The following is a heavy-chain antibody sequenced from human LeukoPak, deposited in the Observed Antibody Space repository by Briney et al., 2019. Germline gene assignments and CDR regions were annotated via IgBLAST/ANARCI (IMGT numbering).Heavy chain of an antibody. Sequence: PSETLSLTCTVSGGSINNISYFWGWIRQPPGKRLEWIGSIYYSGSTNHNPSLKSRVTMSVDTSRNQFSLRLSSVTAADTAVYYCACGYYYYYMDVWGKGTTVTVSS. J-gene: IGHJ6*03. CDR1: GGSINNISYF. V-gene: IGHV4-39*07. CDR3: ACGYYYYYMDV. CDR2: IYYSGST.